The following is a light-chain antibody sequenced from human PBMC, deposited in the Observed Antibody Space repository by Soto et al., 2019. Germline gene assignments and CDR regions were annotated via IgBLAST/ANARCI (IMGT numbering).Light chain of an antibody. V-gene: IGLV2-14*01. CDR1: SRDVGGYNY. Sequence: QSALTHPASVSGSPGQSMTISCTGTSRDVGGYNYVSWYQQHPGKAPKLMIYEVSNRPSGVSNRFSGSKSGNTASLTISGLQADDEADYYCSSYTSSSTLVFGTGTKVTVL. CDR3: SSYTSSSTLV. CDR2: EVS. J-gene: IGLJ1*01.